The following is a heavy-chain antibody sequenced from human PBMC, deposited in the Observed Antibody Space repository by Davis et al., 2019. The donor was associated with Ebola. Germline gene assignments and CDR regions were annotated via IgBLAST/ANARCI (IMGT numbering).Heavy chain of an antibody. CDR1: GFIFSTYV. V-gene: IGHV3-33*08. J-gene: IGHJ5*02. CDR2: IWSHGNDY. Sequence: GESLKISCSASGFIFSTYVMSWVRQAPGKGLEWVAGIWSHGNDYVYGDSVRGRFTISRDNSKNTLYLQMNSLRVQDTAVYYCARDPDTSGYYSWFDPWGQGTLVTVSS. CDR3: ARDPDTSGYYSWFDP. D-gene: IGHD2/OR15-2a*01.